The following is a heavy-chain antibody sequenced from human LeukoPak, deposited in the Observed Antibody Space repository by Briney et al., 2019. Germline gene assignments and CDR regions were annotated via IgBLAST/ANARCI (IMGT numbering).Heavy chain of an antibody. J-gene: IGHJ5*02. V-gene: IGHV3-30*04. D-gene: IGHD6-19*01. CDR3: ARGGGQWLALGWFDP. CDR1: GFTFSSYA. CDR2: ISYDGSNK. Sequence: PGGSLRLSCAASGFTFSSYAMHWVRQAPGKGLEWVAVISYDGSNKYYADSVKGRFTISRDNSKNTLYLQMNSLRAEDTAVYYCARGGGQWLALGWFDPWGQGTLVTVSS.